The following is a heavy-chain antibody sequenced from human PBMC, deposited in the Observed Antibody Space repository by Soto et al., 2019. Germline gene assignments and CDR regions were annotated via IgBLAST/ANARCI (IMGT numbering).Heavy chain of an antibody. CDR3: ARDRGSSSWYFDPRGLSNWFDP. Sequence: VASVKVSCKASGYTFTGYYMRWVRQAPGQGLEWMGWINPNSGGTNYAQKFQGRVTMTGDTSISTAYMELSRLRSDDTAVYYCARDRGSSSWYFDPRGLSNWFDPWGQGTLVTVSS. V-gene: IGHV1-2*02. CDR2: INPNSGGT. J-gene: IGHJ5*02. D-gene: IGHD6-13*01. CDR1: GYTFTGYY.